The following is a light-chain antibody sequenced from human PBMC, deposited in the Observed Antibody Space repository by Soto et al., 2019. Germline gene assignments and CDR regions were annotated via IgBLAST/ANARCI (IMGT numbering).Light chain of an antibody. CDR1: NIGRYS. CDR2: DDS. J-gene: IGLJ3*02. Sequence: SSELTQPPSETVAPGQTATITCEGNNIGRYSVHWYQQKPGQAPVLLVYDDSGRPSGIPERFSGSNSGNTATLTISKVEAGDESDYYCQVWDTNWQHPGVFGGGTKLTVL. V-gene: IGLV3-21*02. CDR3: QVWDTNWQHPGV.